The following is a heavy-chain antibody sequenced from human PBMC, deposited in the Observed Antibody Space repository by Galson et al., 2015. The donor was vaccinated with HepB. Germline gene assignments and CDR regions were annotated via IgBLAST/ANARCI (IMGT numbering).Heavy chain of an antibody. CDR3: ATATQLSSRASSSWAFDY. CDR2: FDPEDGET. Sequence: SVKVSCKVSGYTLTELSMHWVRQAPGKGLEWMGGFDPEDGETIYAQKFQGRVTMTEDTSTDTAYMELSSLRSEDTAVYYCATATQLSSRASSSWAFDYWGQGTLVTVSS. V-gene: IGHV1-24*01. D-gene: IGHD6-13*01. J-gene: IGHJ4*02. CDR1: GYTLTELS.